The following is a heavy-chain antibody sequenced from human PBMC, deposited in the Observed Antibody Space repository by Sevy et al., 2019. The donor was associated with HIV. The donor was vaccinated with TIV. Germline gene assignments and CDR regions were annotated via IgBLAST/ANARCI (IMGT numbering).Heavy chain of an antibody. CDR1: GFTFNIYV. CDR3: ARDLPSAVTLPFYYYGLHV. CDR2: ISSDGSSE. J-gene: IGHJ6*02. Sequence: GGSLRLSRAASGFTFNIYVIHWVRQAPGKGLEWVAVISSDGSSEYYADSVKGRFTISRDNSKNTLYLQMNSLRAEDTAVYYCARDLPSAVTLPFYYYGLHVWGQGTTVTVSS. V-gene: IGHV3-30*04. D-gene: IGHD4-17*01.